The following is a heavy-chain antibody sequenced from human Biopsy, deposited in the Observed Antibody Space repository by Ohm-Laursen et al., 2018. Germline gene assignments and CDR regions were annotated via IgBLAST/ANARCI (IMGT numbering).Heavy chain of an antibody. CDR3: ARDRMVTIITLVRADTFDI. J-gene: IGHJ3*02. Sequence: SVKVSCKASGYTFTDYSLHWVRQAPGQGLEWMGWVNPNSGATNYAQKFQGRVTMTCDTSISTAYIELRRLISDDTAVYFCARDRMVTIITLVRADTFDIWGQGTLVSVSS. CDR1: GYTFTDYS. CDR2: VNPNSGAT. V-gene: IGHV1-2*02. D-gene: IGHD3-10*01.